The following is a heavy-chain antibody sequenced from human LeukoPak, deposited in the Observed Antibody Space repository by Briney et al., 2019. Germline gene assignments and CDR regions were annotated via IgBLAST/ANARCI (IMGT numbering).Heavy chain of an antibody. J-gene: IGHJ3*01. CDR1: GFTFRNDI. V-gene: IGHV3-30*04. Sequence: GRSLRLSCAASGFTFRNDIMNWVRQAPGKGLEWVAVISKDESYIHYADPVKGRFTISRDISRNTLFLQMDSLRAEDTALYYCVRERDGFDVWGQGTMVTVSS. CDR3: VRERDGFDV. CDR2: ISKDESYI.